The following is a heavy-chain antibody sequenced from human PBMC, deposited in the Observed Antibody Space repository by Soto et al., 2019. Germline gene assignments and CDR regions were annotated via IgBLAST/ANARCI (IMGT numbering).Heavy chain of an antibody. V-gene: IGHV1-69*01. CDR2: IIPIFGTA. CDR3: ARGGVLNYYDSSGYYGNDY. Sequence: QVELVQSGAEVKKPGSSVKVSCKASGVTFSSCAISWVRQAPGQGLEWMGGIIPIFGTANYAQKFQGRVTITADESRSTAYMELSSLRSEDTAVYYCARGGVLNYYDSSGYYGNDYWGQGTLVTVSS. D-gene: IGHD3-22*01. CDR1: GVTFSSCA. J-gene: IGHJ4*02.